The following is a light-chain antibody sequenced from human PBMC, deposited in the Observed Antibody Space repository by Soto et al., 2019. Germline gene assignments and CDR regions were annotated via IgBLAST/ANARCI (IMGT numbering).Light chain of an antibody. V-gene: IGLV2-14*01. Sequence: QSLPTQPASVSDSPGQSITISCIETSSDTGGLIHVSWHQHHPGQAPKLSSYDVNNRPAGVSNRFSGSKTGNTASLIISGLQAEDEADYYCSSFTSSSSYGFGSGTKVTAL. CDR3: SSFTSSSSYG. CDR1: SSDTGGLIH. J-gene: IGLJ1*01. CDR2: DVN.